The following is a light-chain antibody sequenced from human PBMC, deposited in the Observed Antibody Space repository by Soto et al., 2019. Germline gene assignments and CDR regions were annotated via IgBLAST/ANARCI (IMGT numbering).Light chain of an antibody. CDR3: QQCNSYSGP. V-gene: IGKV1-5*01. Sequence: DIQMTQSPSTLSASVGDRVTITCRASQSISSWLAWYHQKPGKAPKLLIYDASSLESGVPSRFSGSGSGTEFTLTTTSLQPDDFAQYDRQQCNSYSGPFGQGTKVEIK. CDR1: QSISSW. CDR2: DAS. J-gene: IGKJ1*01.